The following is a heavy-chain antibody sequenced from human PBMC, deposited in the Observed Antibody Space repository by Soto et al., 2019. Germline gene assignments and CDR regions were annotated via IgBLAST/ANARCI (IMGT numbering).Heavy chain of an antibody. CDR3: ARMGFGGYCIGGSCYSVYYYYMDV. CDR2: MNPNSGNT. D-gene: IGHD2-15*01. V-gene: IGHV1-8*01. Sequence: GASVKVSCKASGYTFTSYDINWVRQATGQGLEWMGWMNPNSGNTGYAQKFQGRVTMTRNTSISTAYMELSSLRSEDTAVYYCARMGFGGYCIGGSCYSVYYYYMDVWGKGTTVTVSS. J-gene: IGHJ6*03. CDR1: GYTFTSYD.